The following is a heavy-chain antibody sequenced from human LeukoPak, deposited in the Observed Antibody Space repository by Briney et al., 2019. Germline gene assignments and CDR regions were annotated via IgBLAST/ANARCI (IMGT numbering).Heavy chain of an antibody. J-gene: IGHJ4*02. D-gene: IGHD4-17*01. Sequence: PSETLSLTCTVSGGSISSSSYYWGWIRQPPGKGLEWIGSIYHSGSTYYNPSLKSRVTISVDTSKNQFSLKLSSVTAADTAVYYCARDRGSYGDYVFDYWGQGTLVTVSS. CDR2: IYHSGST. V-gene: IGHV4-39*07. CDR1: GGSISSSSYY. CDR3: ARDRGSYGDYVFDY.